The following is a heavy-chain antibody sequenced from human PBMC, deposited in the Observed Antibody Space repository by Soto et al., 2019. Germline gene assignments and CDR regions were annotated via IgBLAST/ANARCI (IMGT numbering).Heavy chain of an antibody. V-gene: IGHV3-23*01. CDR1: GFTFSSYA. D-gene: IGHD6-6*01. CDR3: AKAAGLSITSRLQVY. J-gene: IGHJ4*02. Sequence: GGSLRLSCAASGFTFSSYAMNWVRQAPGKGLEWVSGIGGGGDTTYYADSVRGRFTISRDNSNNTLYLQMNGLRGEDTAVYYCAKAAGLSITSRLQVYWGQGTLVTVSS. CDR2: IGGGGDTT.